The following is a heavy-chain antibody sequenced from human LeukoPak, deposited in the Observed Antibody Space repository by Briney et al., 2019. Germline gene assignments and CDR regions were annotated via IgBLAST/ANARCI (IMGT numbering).Heavy chain of an antibody. CDR3: ARVPLSIHYGGNPLGDY. CDR1: GYTFTGYY. CDR2: INPNSGGT. Sequence: GASVKVSCKASGYTFTGYYMHWVRQAPGQGLEWMGRINPNSGGTNYAQKFQGRVTMTRDTSISTAYMELSRLRSDDTAVYYCARVPLSIHYGGNPLGDYWGQGTLVTVSS. J-gene: IGHJ4*02. V-gene: IGHV1-2*06. D-gene: IGHD4-23*01.